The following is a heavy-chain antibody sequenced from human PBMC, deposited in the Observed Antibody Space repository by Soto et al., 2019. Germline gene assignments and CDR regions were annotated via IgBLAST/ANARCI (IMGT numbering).Heavy chain of an antibody. CDR1: SGSISSGTW. CDR3: VRHGAVCFDT. D-gene: IGHD4-17*01. Sequence: QVQLQESGPGLVKPSGSVSLTCVVSSGSISSGTWWSWVRQPPGKGLEWIGQVADTGSTIYNPSLRSRVTISIDKSTSQFSLSLSAVTPADTALYYCVRHGAVCFDTWGQGTLVTVSA. CDR2: VADTGST. J-gene: IGHJ4*02. V-gene: IGHV4-4*02.